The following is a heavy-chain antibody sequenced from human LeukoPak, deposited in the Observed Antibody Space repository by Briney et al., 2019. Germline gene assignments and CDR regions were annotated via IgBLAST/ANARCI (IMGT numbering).Heavy chain of an antibody. CDR3: AKTLTDPNAQFDY. D-gene: IGHD1-1*01. CDR2: ISWNSGSI. Sequence: GGSLRLSCAASGFTFDDYAMHWVRQAPGKGLEWVSGISWNSGSIGYADSVKGRFTISRDNSKNTLYLQMNSLRAEDTAVYYCAKTLTDPNAQFDYWGQGTLVTVSS. V-gene: IGHV3-9*01. CDR1: GFTFDDYA. J-gene: IGHJ4*02.